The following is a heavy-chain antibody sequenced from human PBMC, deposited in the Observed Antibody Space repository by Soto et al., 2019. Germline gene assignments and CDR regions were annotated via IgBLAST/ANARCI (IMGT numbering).Heavy chain of an antibody. Sequence: SETLFLTCTVSGGSISSYYWSWIRQHPGKGLEWIGYIYYSGSTNYNPSLKSRVTISVDTSKNQFSLKLSSVTAADTAVYYCARAPRGNYGYPSYFDYWGQGTLVTVSS. J-gene: IGHJ4*02. V-gene: IGHV4-59*01. CDR3: ARAPRGNYGYPSYFDY. D-gene: IGHD3-10*01. CDR2: IYYSGST. CDR1: GGSISSYY.